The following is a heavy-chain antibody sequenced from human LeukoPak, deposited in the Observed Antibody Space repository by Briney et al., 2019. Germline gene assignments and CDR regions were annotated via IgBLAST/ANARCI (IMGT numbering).Heavy chain of an antibody. V-gene: IGHV1-8*01. CDR2: MNPNSGNT. D-gene: IGHD4-17*01. CDR1: GYTLTSYD. Sequence: GASVKVSCKASGYTLTSYDINWVRQATGQGLEWMGWMNPNSGNTGYAQKFQGRVTITRNTSISTAYMELSSLRSEDTAVYYCARAEDDYGNEAGFDPWGQGTLVTVSS. CDR3: ARAEDDYGNEAGFDP. J-gene: IGHJ5*02.